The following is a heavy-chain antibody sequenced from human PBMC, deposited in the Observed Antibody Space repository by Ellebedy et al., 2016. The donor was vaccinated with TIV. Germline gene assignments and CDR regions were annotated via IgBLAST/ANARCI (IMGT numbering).Heavy chain of an antibody. D-gene: IGHD3-10*01. J-gene: IGHJ3*02. CDR3: AREVRRGYYGSGSYCQDAFDI. V-gene: IGHV1-2*04. CDR1: GYTFTGYY. Sequence: AASVKVSCKASGYTFTGYYMHWVRQAPGQGLEWMGWINPNSGGTNYAQKFQGWVTMTRDTSISTAYMELSRLRSDDTAVYYCAREVRRGYYGSGSYCQDAFDIWGQGTMVTVSS. CDR2: INPNSGGT.